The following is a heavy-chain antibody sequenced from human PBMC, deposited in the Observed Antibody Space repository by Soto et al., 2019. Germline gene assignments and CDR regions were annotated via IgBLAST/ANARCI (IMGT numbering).Heavy chain of an antibody. CDR1: GGSVSSGSYY. D-gene: IGHD2-21*02. J-gene: IGHJ4*02. CDR3: ARLTPSCGGDCYPD. CDR2: IYYSGST. V-gene: IGHV4-61*01. Sequence: PSETLSLTCTVSGGSVSSGSYYWSWIRQPPGKGLEWIGYIYYSGSTNYNPSLKSRVTISVDTSKNQFSLKLSSVTAADTAVYYCARLTPSCGGDCYPDWGQGTLVTVSS.